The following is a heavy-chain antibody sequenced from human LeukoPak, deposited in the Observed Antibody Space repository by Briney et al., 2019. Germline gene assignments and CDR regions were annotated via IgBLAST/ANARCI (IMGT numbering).Heavy chain of an antibody. CDR3: AREISMFVNAFDL. Sequence: PGGSLRLSCAASGFTFSDYYMSWIRQAPGKGLEWVAVIWYDGSNEYYADAVKGRFTISRDNSKNTVHLQMNSLRVEDTSVYFCAREISMFVNAFDLWGQGTLVTVTS. CDR2: IWYDGSNE. V-gene: IGHV3-33*08. J-gene: IGHJ3*01. CDR1: GFTFSDYY. D-gene: IGHD3-10*02.